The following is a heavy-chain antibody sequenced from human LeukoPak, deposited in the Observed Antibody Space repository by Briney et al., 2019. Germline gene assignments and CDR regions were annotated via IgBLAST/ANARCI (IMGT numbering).Heavy chain of an antibody. V-gene: IGHV4-34*01. D-gene: IGHD2-15*01. J-gene: IGHJ5*02. CDR1: GGSFSGYY. Sequence: PSETLSLTCAVYGGSFSGYYWSWIRQPPGKGLEWIGEINHSGSTNYNPSLKSRVTISVDTSKNQFSLKLSSVTAADTAVYYCARGALRSGVVVAATQYNWFDPWGQGTLVTVSS. CDR2: INHSGST. CDR3: ARGALRSGVVVAATQYNWFDP.